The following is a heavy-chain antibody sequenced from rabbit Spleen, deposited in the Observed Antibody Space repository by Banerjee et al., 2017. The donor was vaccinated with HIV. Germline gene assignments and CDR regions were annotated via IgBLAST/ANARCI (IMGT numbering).Heavy chain of an antibody. CDR2: IGGGSSGSA. CDR1: GFSFSSSDY. J-gene: IGHJ4*01. CDR3: ARGSAAMTMVITGYYLNL. Sequence: LVESGGGLVQPGASLTLTCTASGFSFSSSDYMCWVRQAPGKGLEWIACIGGGSSGSAYYANWAKGRFTISETSSTTVTLQMASLTAADTATYFCARGSAAMTMVITGYYLNLWGPGTLVTVS. D-gene: IGHD2-1*01. V-gene: IGHV1S40*01.